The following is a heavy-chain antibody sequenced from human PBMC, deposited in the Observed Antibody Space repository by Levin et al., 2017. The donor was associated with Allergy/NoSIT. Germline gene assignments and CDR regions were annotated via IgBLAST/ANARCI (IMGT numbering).Heavy chain of an antibody. CDR3: ARDIGEQSWDYGDYGDAFDI. CDR2: INPSGGST. CDR1: GYTFTSYY. Sequence: ASVKVSCKASGYTFTSYYMHWVRQAPGQGLEWMGIINPSGGSTSYAQKFQGRVTMTRDTSTSTVYMELSSLRSEDTAVYYCARDIGEQSWDYGDYGDAFDIWGQGTMVTVSS. D-gene: IGHD4-17*01. V-gene: IGHV1-46*01. J-gene: IGHJ3*02.